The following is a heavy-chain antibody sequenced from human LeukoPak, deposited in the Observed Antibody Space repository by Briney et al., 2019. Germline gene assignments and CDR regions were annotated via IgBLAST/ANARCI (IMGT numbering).Heavy chain of an antibody. CDR1: GGSFSGYY. V-gene: IGHV3-23*01. J-gene: IGHJ4*02. CDR3: ARGWYSFDY. Sequence: PSETLSLTCAVYGGSFSGYYWSWIRQPPGKGLEWVSAISGSGGSTYYADSVKGRFTISRDNSKNTLYLQMNSLRAEDTAVYHCARGWYSFDYWGQGTLVTVSS. CDR2: ISGSGGST. D-gene: IGHD6-19*01.